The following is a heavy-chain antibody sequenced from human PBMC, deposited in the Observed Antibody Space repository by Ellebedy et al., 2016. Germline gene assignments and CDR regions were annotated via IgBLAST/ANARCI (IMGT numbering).Heavy chain of an antibody. V-gene: IGHV1-2*07. Sequence: ASVKVSCXASGYTFTDYYIHWVRQAPGQGLEWMGWINPNRRDTNFAHKFQGRVTMTRDTSISTAYMELSRLKSDDTAVYYCANTAMDAWGQGTLVTVSS. CDR2: INPNRRDT. D-gene: IGHD2-2*01. CDR1: GYTFTDYY. J-gene: IGHJ5*02. CDR3: ANTAMDA.